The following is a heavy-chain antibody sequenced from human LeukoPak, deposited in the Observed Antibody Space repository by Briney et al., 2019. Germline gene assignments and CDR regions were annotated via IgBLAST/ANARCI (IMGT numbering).Heavy chain of an antibody. CDR2: IYTSGST. J-gene: IGHJ5*02. Sequence: SETLSLTCTVSGGSISSGSYYWSWIRQPAGKGLEWIGRIYTSGSTNYNPSLKSRVTMSVDTSKNQFSLKLSSVTAADTAVYYCARAIRGGWFDPWGQGTLVTVSS. CDR3: ARAIRGGWFDP. CDR1: GGSISSGSYY. D-gene: IGHD3-16*01. V-gene: IGHV4-61*02.